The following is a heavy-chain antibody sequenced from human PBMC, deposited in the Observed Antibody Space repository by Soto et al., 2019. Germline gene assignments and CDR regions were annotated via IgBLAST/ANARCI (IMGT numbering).Heavy chain of an antibody. CDR2: IKSKTDGGTT. D-gene: IGHD3-22*01. CDR3: STVLTLIVLDY. CDR1: GLTLRNAW. V-gene: IGHV3-15*01. Sequence: GGSLRLSCAASGLTLRNAWMNWVRQAPGKGLEWVGRIKSKTDGGTTDYAAPVKGRFTISRDDSKNTLFLQMNSLKTEDTAVYYCSTVLTLIVLDYWGQGTLVTVSS. J-gene: IGHJ4*02.